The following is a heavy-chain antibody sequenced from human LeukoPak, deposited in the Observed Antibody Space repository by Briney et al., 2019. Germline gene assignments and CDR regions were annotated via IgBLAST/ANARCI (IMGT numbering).Heavy chain of an antibody. CDR1: GGSISSGGYY. V-gene: IGHV4-30-4*01. CDR3: ARGEDYGDTFDY. CDR2: IYYSGST. D-gene: IGHD4-17*01. Sequence: SETLSLTCTVSGGSISSGGYYWSWIRQPPGKGLEWIGYIYYSGSTYYNPSLKSRVTISVDTSKNQFSLKLSSVTAADTAVYYCARGEDYGDTFDYWGQGTLVTVSS. J-gene: IGHJ4*02.